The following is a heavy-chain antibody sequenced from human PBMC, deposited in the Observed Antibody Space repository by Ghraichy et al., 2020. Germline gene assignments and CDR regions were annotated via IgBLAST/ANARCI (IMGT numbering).Heavy chain of an antibody. CDR3: AKRDHHH. Sequence: SLRLSCAASGFTFSSYAMSWVRQAPGKGLEWVSAISDSGNSTYYADSVKGRFTISRDNSKNTLYLQMNSLRADDTALYYCAKRDHHHWGQGTLVTVSS. J-gene: IGHJ1*01. CDR1: GFTFSSYA. CDR2: ISDSGNST. V-gene: IGHV3-23*01.